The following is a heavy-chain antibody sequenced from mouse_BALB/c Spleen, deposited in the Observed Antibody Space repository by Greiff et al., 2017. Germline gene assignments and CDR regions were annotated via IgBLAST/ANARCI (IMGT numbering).Heavy chain of an antibody. Sequence: ESGPGLVKPSQSLSLTCTVTGYSITSDYAWNWIRQFPGNKLEWMGYISYSGSTSYNPSLKSRISITRDTSKNQFFLQLNSVTTEDTATYYCARGRNYAMDYWGQGTSVTVSS. CDR1: GYSITSDYA. CDR2: ISYSGST. CDR3: ARGRNYAMDY. V-gene: IGHV3-2*02. J-gene: IGHJ4*01.